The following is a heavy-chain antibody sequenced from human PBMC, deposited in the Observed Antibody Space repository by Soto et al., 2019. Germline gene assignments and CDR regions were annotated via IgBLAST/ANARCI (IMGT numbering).Heavy chain of an antibody. CDR2: IYYSGST. CDR3: ARDRGPWTNFDY. J-gene: IGHJ4*02. Sequence: QVQLQESGPGLVKPSQTLSLTCTVSGGSISSGGYYWSWIRQHPGKGLEWIGYIYYSGSTYYNPSLKSRVXXXVXXSKNPFSLKLSSVTAADTAVYYCARDRGPWTNFDYWGQGTLVTVSS. CDR1: GGSISSGGYY. V-gene: IGHV4-31*03. D-gene: IGHD1-26*01.